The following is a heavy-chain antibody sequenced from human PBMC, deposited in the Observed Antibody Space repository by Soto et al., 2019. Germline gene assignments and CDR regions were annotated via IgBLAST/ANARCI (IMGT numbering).Heavy chain of an antibody. Sequence: QLQLQESGPGLVRPSETLSLTCTVSGGSISSSSYYWGWIRQPLGKGLEWIGSLYYSGSTYYNPSLKSRVTISVDTSKNQFSLKLSSVTAADTAVYYCASFSTGAPRPDYWGQGTLVTVSS. J-gene: IGHJ4*02. CDR2: LYYSGST. D-gene: IGHD3-10*01. CDR3: ASFSTGAPRPDY. CDR1: GGSISSSSYY. V-gene: IGHV4-39*01.